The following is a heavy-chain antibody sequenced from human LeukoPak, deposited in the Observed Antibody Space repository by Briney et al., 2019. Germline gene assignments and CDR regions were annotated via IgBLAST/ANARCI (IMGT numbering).Heavy chain of an antibody. CDR3: ARDYDILTGYYLFDY. J-gene: IGHJ4*02. Sequence: GGSLRLSCAASGFTFSKYWMHWVRQAPGKGLVWVSRINSDGRSTSYADSAKGRFTISRDNAKNTLYLQMNSLRAEDTAVYYCARDYDILTGYYLFDYWGQGTLVTVSS. CDR2: INSDGRST. D-gene: IGHD3-9*01. CDR1: GFTFSKYW. V-gene: IGHV3-74*01.